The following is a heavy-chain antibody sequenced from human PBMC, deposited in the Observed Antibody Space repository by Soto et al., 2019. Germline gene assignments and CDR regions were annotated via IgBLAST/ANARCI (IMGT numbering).Heavy chain of an antibody. Sequence: QVQLVQSGAEVKKPGSSVKVSCKASGGTFSSYAISWVRQAPGQGLEWMGGIIPIFGTANYAQKFQGRVTSTADESTSTAYMELSSLRSEDTAVYYCARVPDSVYGDEYYYGMDVWGQGTTVTVSS. J-gene: IGHJ6*02. CDR2: IIPIFGTA. CDR1: GGTFSSYA. V-gene: IGHV1-69*12. D-gene: IGHD4-17*01. CDR3: ARVPDSVYGDEYYYGMDV.